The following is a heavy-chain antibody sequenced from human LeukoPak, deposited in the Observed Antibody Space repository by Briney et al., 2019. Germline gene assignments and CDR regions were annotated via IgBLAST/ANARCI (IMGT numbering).Heavy chain of an antibody. J-gene: IGHJ5*02. Sequence: ASVKVSCKASVYTYTNYDINWMRQATGQGPAWMGWMNPKSCNTGYAQKFQGRVTMTRNTSISTAYMELSSLRSDDTAVYYCARDQDIVVVVAALRQREMGGFDPWGQGTLVTVSS. V-gene: IGHV1-8*01. D-gene: IGHD2-15*01. CDR3: ARDQDIVVVVAALRQREMGGFDP. CDR1: VYTYTNYD. CDR2: MNPKSCNT.